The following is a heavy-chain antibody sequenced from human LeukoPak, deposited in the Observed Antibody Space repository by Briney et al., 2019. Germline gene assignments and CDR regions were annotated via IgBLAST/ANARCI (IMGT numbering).Heavy chain of an antibody. D-gene: IGHD4-23*01. J-gene: IGHJ4*02. CDR3: ATSIGATLVTRDTINHHYFDY. CDR1: GFTFSSYE. Sequence: GGSLRLSCAASGFTFSSYEMNWVRQAPGKGLEWVAVISYDGSNKYYADSVKGRFTISRDNSKNTLYLQMNSLRAEDTAVYYCATSIGATLVTRDTINHHYFDYWGQGTLVTVSS. V-gene: IGHV3-30*04. CDR2: ISYDGSNK.